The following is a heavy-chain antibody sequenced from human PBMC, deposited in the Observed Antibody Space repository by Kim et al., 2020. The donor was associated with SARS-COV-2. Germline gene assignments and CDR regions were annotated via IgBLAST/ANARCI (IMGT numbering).Heavy chain of an antibody. V-gene: IGHV3-23*01. D-gene: IGHD2-15*01. CDR3: AKSCRDRGGSCYDAFDI. Sequence: GGSLRLSCAASGFTFSSYAMSWVRQAPGKGLEWVSAISGSGGSTYYADSVKGRFTISRDNSKNTLYLQMNSLRAEDTAVYYCAKSCRDRGGSCYDAFDIWGQGTMVTVSS. CDR1: GFTFSSYA. CDR2: ISGSGGST. J-gene: IGHJ3*02.